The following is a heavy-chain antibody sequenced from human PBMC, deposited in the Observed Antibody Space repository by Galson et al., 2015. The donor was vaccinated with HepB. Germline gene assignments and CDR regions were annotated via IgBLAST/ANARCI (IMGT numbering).Heavy chain of an antibody. CDR2: IYKNGTI. V-gene: IGHV3-66*03. D-gene: IGHD4-17*01. CDR1: VFNISNNY. CDR3: ARDQGDDYVNYYYYYGMDV. Sequence: SLRLSCAASVFNISNNYMSWVRQAPGKGLEWVSVIYKNGTINYADSVKGRFTISRDTSKNTLYLQMNNLRGEDTAVYYCARDQGDDYVNYYYYYGMDVWGQGTTVTVSS. J-gene: IGHJ6*02.